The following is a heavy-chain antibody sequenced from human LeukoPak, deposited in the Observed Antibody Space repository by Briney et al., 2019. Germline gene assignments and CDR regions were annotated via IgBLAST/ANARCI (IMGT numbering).Heavy chain of an antibody. V-gene: IGHV3-21*01. CDR2: IISSSSYI. CDR3: ARVWSSGYDY. Sequence: GGSLRLSCAASGFTFSSYSMNWVRQGPGGGLEWVSSIISSSSYIYYADSLKGRFTISRDKAKNSLYPQMNSLRAEDTAVYYCARVWSSGYDYWGQGTLVTVSS. CDR1: GFTFSSYS. J-gene: IGHJ4*02. D-gene: IGHD3-22*01.